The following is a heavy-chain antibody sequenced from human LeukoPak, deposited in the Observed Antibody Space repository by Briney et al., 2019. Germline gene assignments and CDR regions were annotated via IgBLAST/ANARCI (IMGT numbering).Heavy chain of an antibody. V-gene: IGHV3-64D*06. Sequence: GGSLRLSCSAYGFTFSSYAMHWVRQAPGKGLEYVSAISSNGGSTYYADSVKRRFTISRDNSKNTLYLQMSSLIAEDTAVYYGVEVGYSLTCYDPYFDYWGQGTLVIVSS. CDR2: ISSNGGST. J-gene: IGHJ4*02. D-gene: IGHD3-9*01. CDR1: GFTFSSYA. CDR3: VEVGYSLTCYDPYFDY.